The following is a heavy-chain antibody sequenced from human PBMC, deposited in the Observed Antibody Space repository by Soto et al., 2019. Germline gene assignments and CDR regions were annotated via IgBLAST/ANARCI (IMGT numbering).Heavy chain of an antibody. CDR2: INWNGGST. D-gene: IGHD1-1*01. CDR3: AREAYQLERLWYYYYYMDV. V-gene: IGHV3-20*01. J-gene: IGHJ6*03. Sequence: GGSLRLSCAASGFTVDDYGMSWVRQAPGKGLEWVSVINWNGGSTGYADAVKGRFTISRDNAKNSLYLQMNSLRAEDTALYHCAREAYQLERLWYYYYYMDVWGKGTTVTVSS. CDR1: GFTVDDYG.